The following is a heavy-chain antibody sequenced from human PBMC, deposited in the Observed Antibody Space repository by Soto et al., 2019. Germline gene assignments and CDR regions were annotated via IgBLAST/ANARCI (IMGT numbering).Heavy chain of an antibody. J-gene: IGHJ6*02. Sequence: GVLRLSCVASGFTFGDYSMSWFRQAPGRGLEWVGFITSKLYGGKTEYAASVKGRFTISRDDSKSIAYLQMNSLKTEDTAVYYCTRRGGGFWSGYTMDVWGQGTTVTVSS. CDR1: GFTFGDYS. CDR3: TRRGGGFWSGYTMDV. D-gene: IGHD3-3*01. CDR2: ITSKLYGGKT. V-gene: IGHV3-49*03.